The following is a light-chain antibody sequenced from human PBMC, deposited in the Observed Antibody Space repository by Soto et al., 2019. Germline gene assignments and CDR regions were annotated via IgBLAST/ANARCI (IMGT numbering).Light chain of an antibody. Sequence: NFMLTQPHSVSGSPGKTVTISCTRSSGNIVSNYVQWYQQRPGSSPTTMIFEDDDRPSGVPDRFSASLDTSTNSASLTISGLKPEDEADYYCQSYDADILIFGGGTKVTVL. J-gene: IGLJ2*01. CDR1: SGNIVSNY. CDR2: EDD. CDR3: QSYDADILI. V-gene: IGLV6-57*01.